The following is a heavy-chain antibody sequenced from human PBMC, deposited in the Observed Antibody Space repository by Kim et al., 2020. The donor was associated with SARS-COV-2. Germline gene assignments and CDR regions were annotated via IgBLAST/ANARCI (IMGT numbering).Heavy chain of an antibody. CDR1: GYTFTSYG. CDR3: ARDRDTWLLGGYYYYGMDV. J-gene: IGHJ6*02. V-gene: IGHV1-18*01. CDR2: ISAYNGNT. Sequence: ASVKVSCKASGYTFTSYGISWVRQAPGQGLEWMGWISAYNGNTNYAQKLQGRVTMTTDTSTSTAYMELRSLRSDDTAVYYCARDRDTWLLGGYYYYGMDVWGQGTTVTVSS. D-gene: IGHD3-9*01.